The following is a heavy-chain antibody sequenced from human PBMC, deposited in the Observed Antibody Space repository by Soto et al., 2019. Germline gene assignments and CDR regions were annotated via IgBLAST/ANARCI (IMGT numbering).Heavy chain of an antibody. V-gene: IGHV1-3*01. CDR3: ARGEDSSSWYGY. J-gene: IGHJ4*02. D-gene: IGHD6-13*01. CDR2: INAGNGNT. CDR1: GYTFTSYS. Sequence: GSVKVSCKASGYTFTSYSMHWVLQAPGQRLEWMGWINAGNGNTKYSQKFQGRVTITRDTSASTAYMELSSLRSEDTAVYYCARGEDSSSWYGYWGQGTLVTAPQ.